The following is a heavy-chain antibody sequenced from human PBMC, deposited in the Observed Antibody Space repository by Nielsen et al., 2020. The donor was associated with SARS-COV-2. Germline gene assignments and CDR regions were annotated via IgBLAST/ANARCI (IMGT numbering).Heavy chain of an antibody. CDR2: IIPIFGTA. J-gene: IGHJ6*03. D-gene: IGHD4-11*01. V-gene: IGHV1-69*01. CDR3: ARSFTVTTFHYYYYYMDV. Sequence: VRQMPGKGLEWMGGIIPIFGTANYAQKFQGRVTITADESTSTAYMELSSLRSEDTAVYYCARSFTVTTFHYYYYYMDVWGKGTTVTVSS.